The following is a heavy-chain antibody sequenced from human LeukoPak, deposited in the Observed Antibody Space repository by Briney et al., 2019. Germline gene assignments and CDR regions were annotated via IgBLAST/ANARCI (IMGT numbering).Heavy chain of an antibody. D-gene: IGHD2-2*01. V-gene: IGHV1-69*13. CDR3: ARLYCSSTSCL. CDR2: IIPIFGTA. CDR1: GGTFSSYA. Sequence: AASVKVSCKASGGTFSSYAISWVRQAPGQGLEWMGGIIPIFGTANYAQKFQGRVTITADESTSTAYMELSSLRSEDTAVYYCARLYCSSTSCLWGQGTLATVSS. J-gene: IGHJ4*02.